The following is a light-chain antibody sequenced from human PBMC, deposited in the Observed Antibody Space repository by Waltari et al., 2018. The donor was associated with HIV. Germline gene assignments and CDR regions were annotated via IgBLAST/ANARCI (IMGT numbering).Light chain of an antibody. Sequence: QSPLTPPASVSGNPGQSVPIPCTGTNIDVGNYNLVPWYQQHPGKAPKLLIYDVSKRPSGVSSRFSGSKSGYWASLTISGLLAEDESYYFCLTYVSDSGTWKFGGGTYLTV. V-gene: IGLV2-23*02. CDR2: DVS. CDR3: LTYVSDSGTWK. J-gene: IGLJ3*02. CDR1: NIDVGNYNL.